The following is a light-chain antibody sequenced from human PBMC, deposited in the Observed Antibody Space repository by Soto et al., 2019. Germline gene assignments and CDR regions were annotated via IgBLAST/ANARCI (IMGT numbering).Light chain of an antibody. CDR2: GAS. Sequence: EILLTKTVDILSLFISKRTTLSCRASQSISGTYLAWYQHKPGQAPRLLIYGASSRAAGIPDRFSGSGSGTDFTLPISGLEPEDFAVYYCQQYGYSPETFGPGRKEDIK. V-gene: IGKV3-20*01. CDR1: QSISGTY. CDR3: QQYGYSPET. J-gene: IGKJ3*01.